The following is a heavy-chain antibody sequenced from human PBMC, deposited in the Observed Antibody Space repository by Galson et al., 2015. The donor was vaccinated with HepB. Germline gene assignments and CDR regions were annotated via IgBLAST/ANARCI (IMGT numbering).Heavy chain of an antibody. J-gene: IGHJ2*01. CDR1: GFTFSDNY. CDR2: IASSSSNT. Sequence: SLRLSCAASGFTFSDNYMSWIRQAPGKGLEWISYIASSSSNTNYADSVKGRFTISRDNAKNSLYLQMNSLTVEDTAVYYCASGGYDFPRYWYFDLWGRGTLVTVSS. D-gene: IGHD5-12*01. V-gene: IGHV3-11*06. CDR3: ASGGYDFPRYWYFDL.